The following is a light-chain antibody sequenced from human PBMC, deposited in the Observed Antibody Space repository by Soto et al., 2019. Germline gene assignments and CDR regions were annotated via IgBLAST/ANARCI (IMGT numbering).Light chain of an antibody. CDR1: QSVTSSC. CDR2: TTS. Sequence: EIVLTQSPGTLSLSPGERATLSCTASQSVTSSCLAWYQRKPGQAPRLLIHTTSIRATDIPDRFSGGGSGTEFTLTISGLQSEDFAVYYCQQYNSWPITCGRGTRL. CDR3: QQYNSWPIT. V-gene: IGKV3-20*01. J-gene: IGKJ5*01.